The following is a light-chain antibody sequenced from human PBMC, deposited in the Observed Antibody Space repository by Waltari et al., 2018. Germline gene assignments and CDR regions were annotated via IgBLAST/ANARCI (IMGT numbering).Light chain of an antibody. Sequence: EIVLTQSPATLSLSPGERATLSCRASQSVSSYLAWYQQKPGQAPRLLIYEASNRATGIPARFSGSGSGTDFTLTISSLEPEDFAVYYCQQRSNWPPLWTFGQGTKVEIK. CDR3: QQRSNWPPLWT. J-gene: IGKJ1*01. CDR1: QSVSSY. CDR2: EAS. V-gene: IGKV3-11*01.